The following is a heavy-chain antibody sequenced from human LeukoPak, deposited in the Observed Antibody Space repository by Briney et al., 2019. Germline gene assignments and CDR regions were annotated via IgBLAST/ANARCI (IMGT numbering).Heavy chain of an antibody. Sequence: GGSLRLSCAASGFTFSSSAMSWVRQALGKGLEWVSAISNNGGYTYYADSVQGRFTISRDNSKSTLCLQMNSLRAEDTAVYYCAKDHRDSGNYYYYYGLDVWGQGTMVTVS. V-gene: IGHV3-23*01. CDR1: GFTFSSSA. D-gene: IGHD1-26*01. CDR3: AKDHRDSGNYYYYYGLDV. CDR2: ISNNGGYT. J-gene: IGHJ6*02.